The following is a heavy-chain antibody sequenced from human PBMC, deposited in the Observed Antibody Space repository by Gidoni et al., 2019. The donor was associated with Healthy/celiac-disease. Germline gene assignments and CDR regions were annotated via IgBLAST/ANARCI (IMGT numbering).Heavy chain of an antibody. CDR3: ATKGLTHGAFDI. J-gene: IGHJ3*02. CDR1: GFTFSSYS. Sequence: EVQLVESGGGLVKPGGSLRLSCAASGFTFSSYSMIWVRQAPGKGLEGVSSISSGSSSIYYADSVKGRFTISRDNAKNSLYLQMSSLRAEDTAVYYCATKGLTHGAFDIWGQGTMVTVSS. CDR2: ISSGSSSI. V-gene: IGHV3-21*01.